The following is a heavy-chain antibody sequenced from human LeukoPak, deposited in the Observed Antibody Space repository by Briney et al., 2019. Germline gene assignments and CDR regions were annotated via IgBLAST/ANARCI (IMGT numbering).Heavy chain of an antibody. Sequence: PSETLSLTCTVSGGAISSYYWSWIRQPPGKGLGWIGYIYYSGSTNYNPSLKSRVTISVDTSKNQFSLKLSSVTAADTAVYYCARAPYSSSSWRYYFDYWGQGTLVTVSS. CDR2: IYYSGST. V-gene: IGHV4-59*01. J-gene: IGHJ4*02. CDR1: GGAISSYY. D-gene: IGHD6-6*01. CDR3: ARAPYSSSSWRYYFDY.